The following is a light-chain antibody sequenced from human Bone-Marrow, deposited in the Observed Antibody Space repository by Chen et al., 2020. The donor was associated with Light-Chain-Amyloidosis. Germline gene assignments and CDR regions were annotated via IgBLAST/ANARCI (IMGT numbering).Light chain of an antibody. CDR2: EVS. Sequence: QSALTQPASVSGSPGQSITISCSGCSRDVANYNHVSWYQQHPGKAPKLLIYEVSNRPSGLSNRFSGATSGNTASLAITGLQAEDEAFYYCTSYTGTYEFGGGAKLTVL. J-gene: IGLJ3*02. V-gene: IGLV2-14*01. CDR3: TSYTGTYE. CDR1: SRDVANYNH.